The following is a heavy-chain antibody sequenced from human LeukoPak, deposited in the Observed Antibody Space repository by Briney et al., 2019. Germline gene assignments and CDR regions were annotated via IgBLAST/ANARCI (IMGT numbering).Heavy chain of an antibody. D-gene: IGHD5-24*01. J-gene: IGHJ4*02. CDR2: IYYSGST. V-gene: IGHV4-59*08. Sequence: SETLSLTCTVSGGSISSYYWSWIRQPPGKGLEWIGYIYYSGSTNYNPALKSRVTISVDTSKKQFYLKLSSVTAADTAVYYCARLVEMATIFDWGQGTLVTVSS. CDR1: GGSISSYY. CDR3: ARLVEMATIFD.